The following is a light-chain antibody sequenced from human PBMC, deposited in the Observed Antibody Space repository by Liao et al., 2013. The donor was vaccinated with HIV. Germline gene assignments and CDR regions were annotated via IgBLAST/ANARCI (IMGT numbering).Light chain of an antibody. CDR1: KLGEKY. CDR2: EDT. CDR3: QVWDSSSDHYV. Sequence: SYVVTQPPSVSVSPGQTATITCSGDKLGEKYASWYQQKPGQSPVLVIYEDTKRPSGIPGRFSGSNSENTATLTISRVEAGDEADYYCQVWDSSSDHYVFGTGTKVTVL. V-gene: IGLV3-1*01. J-gene: IGLJ1*01.